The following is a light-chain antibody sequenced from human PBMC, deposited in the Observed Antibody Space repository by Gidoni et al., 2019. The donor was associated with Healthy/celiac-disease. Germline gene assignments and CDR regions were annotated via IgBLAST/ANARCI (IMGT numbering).Light chain of an antibody. CDR2: DAS. J-gene: IGKJ4*01. Sequence: IVLTQSPATLSLSPGERATLSCRASQSVSSYLAWYQQKPGQAPRLLIYDASNMATGIPARLSGSGSGTDFTLTISSLEPEDFAVYYCQQRSNWPLTFXGXTKVEIK. CDR3: QQRSNWPLT. CDR1: QSVSSY. V-gene: IGKV3-11*01.